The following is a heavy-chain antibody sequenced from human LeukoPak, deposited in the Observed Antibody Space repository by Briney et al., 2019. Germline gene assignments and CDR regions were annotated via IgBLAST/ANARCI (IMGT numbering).Heavy chain of an antibody. D-gene: IGHD6-19*01. CDR2: IYYSGST. CDR1: GGSITGYY. J-gene: IGHJ4*02. CDR3: ATGGGIAVAHA. Sequence: SETLSLTCTVSGGSITGYYWNWIRQPPGKGLEWIGYIYYSGSTNYNPSLKSRVTIFVHTSDNQFSLKLSSVTAADTAAYYCATGGGIAVAHAWGQGIVVTVSS. V-gene: IGHV4-59*08.